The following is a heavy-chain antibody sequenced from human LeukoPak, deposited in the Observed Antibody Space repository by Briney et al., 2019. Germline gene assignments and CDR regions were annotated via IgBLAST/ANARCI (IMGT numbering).Heavy chain of an antibody. V-gene: IGHV4-39*02. Sequence: PSETLSLTCAVSGASISSSNYYWGWVRQSPGKGLEWIGNIYSSGNTYYNASLKSRVTMYIDTSKNQFSLKLSSVTAADTAMYYCARDPSPWGQGTLVTVSS. CDR2: IYSSGNT. J-gene: IGHJ5*02. CDR3: ARDPSP. CDR1: GASISSSNYY.